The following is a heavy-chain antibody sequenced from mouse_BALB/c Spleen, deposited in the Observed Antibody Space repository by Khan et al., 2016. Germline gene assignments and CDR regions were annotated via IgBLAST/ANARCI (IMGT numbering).Heavy chain of an antibody. V-gene: IGHV8-11*01. Sequence: QVTLKESGPGILQPSQTLSLTCSFSGFSLSTYGIGVGWIRQPSGKGLEWLAHIWGNDNKYYNTALKSRLTISKDTSNNQVFLKIARVDTADTATYYCDRIASDGYFAYWGQGTLVTVSA. CDR1: GFSLSTYGIG. D-gene: IGHD2-3*01. J-gene: IGHJ3*01. CDR3: DRIASDGYFAY. CDR2: IWGNDNK.